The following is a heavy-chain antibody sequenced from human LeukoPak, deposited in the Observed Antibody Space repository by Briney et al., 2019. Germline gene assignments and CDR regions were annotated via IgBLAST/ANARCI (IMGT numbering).Heavy chain of an antibody. CDR1: GYTFPYYY. J-gene: IGHJ3*02. CDR3: ARGGLGTIAEGAFDI. Sequence: ASVKVSCRASGYTFPYYYLHWVRQAPGQGLEWMGWINPISGGSNYAQIFQGRVTMTRGTSNSTAYMELSRLRSDDTAVYYCARGGLGTIAEGAFDIWGQGTLVTVSP. CDR2: INPISGGS. V-gene: IGHV1-2*02. D-gene: IGHD3/OR15-3a*01.